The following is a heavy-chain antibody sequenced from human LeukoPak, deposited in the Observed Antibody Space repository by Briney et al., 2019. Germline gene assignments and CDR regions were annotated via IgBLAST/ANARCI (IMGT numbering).Heavy chain of an antibody. J-gene: IGHJ4*02. CDR2: IRNRARSYTT. CDR3: ARVVAAAGYTYDY. D-gene: IGHD6-13*01. V-gene: IGHV3-72*01. CDR1: GFTFSDHY. Sequence: PGGSLRLSCAASGFTFSDHYMDWVRKAPGKGLEWVGCIRNRARSYTTEYAASVKGRFSISRDDSKNSLYLQMNSLKTDDTAVYYCARVVAAAGYTYDYWGQGTPVTVSS.